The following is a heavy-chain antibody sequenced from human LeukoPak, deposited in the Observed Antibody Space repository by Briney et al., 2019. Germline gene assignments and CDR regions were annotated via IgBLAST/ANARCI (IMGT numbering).Heavy chain of an antibody. CDR2: IYHSGST. V-gene: IGHV4-38-2*01. CDR1: GYSISSGNY. D-gene: IGHD6-13*01. CDR3: ARTSDVAAAGTEEDWFDP. Sequence: SETLSLTCSVSGYSISSGNYWGWIRLPPGKGLQWIGSIYHSGSTYYNPSLKSRVTISVDTSKNQFSLKLSSVTAADTAVYYCARTSDVAAAGTEEDWFDPWGQGTLVTVSS. J-gene: IGHJ5*02.